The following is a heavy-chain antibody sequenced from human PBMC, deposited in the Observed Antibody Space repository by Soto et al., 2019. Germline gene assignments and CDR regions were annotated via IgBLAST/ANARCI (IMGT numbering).Heavy chain of an antibody. J-gene: IGHJ4*02. Sequence: SETLSLTCTVSGGSISSYYWSWIRQPPGKGLEWIGYIYYSGSTNYNPSLKSRVTISVDTSKNQFSLKLSSVTAADTAVYYCARAGLRHLTPPWYGSSWYYFDYWSQGTLVTVSS. V-gene: IGHV4-59*01. D-gene: IGHD6-13*01. CDR1: GGSISSYY. CDR2: IYYSGST. CDR3: ARAGLRHLTPPWYGSSWYYFDY.